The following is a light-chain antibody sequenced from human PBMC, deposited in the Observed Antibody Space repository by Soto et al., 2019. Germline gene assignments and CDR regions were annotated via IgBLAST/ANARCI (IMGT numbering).Light chain of an antibody. Sequence: QSALTQPASGSGSPGQSLTISCTGTSSDVGGYNYVSWYQQHPGKAPKLMIYDVSNRPSGVSNRFSGSKSGNTASLTISGLQAEDEADYSCSSSTSSSKVFETGTKVTVL. CDR3: SSSTSSSKV. CDR1: SSDVGGYNY. J-gene: IGLJ1*01. V-gene: IGLV2-14*01. CDR2: DVS.